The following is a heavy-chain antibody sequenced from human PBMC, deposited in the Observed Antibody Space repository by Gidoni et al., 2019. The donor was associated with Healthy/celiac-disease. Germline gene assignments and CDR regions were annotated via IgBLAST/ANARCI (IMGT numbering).Heavy chain of an antibody. CDR3: ASVNGGNSELDY. Sequence: QVQLLEPGSGLVKPSGTLSITCVVSGGSISSSNWWSWFRQPPGKGLEWIGEIYHSGGTNYNQSLKKRVTISVDKYKKQFSLKLSSVTAADTAVYYCASVNGGNSELDYWGQGTLVTVSS. V-gene: IGHV4-4*02. D-gene: IGHD2-21*02. CDR1: GGSISSSNW. CDR2: IYHSGGT. J-gene: IGHJ4*02.